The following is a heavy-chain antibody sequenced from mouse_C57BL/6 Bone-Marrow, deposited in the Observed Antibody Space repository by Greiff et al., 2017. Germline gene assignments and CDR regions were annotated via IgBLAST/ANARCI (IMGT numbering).Heavy chain of an antibody. D-gene: IGHD2-14*01. J-gene: IGHJ3*01. CDR1: GFTFSDSG. CDR3: ARGDYAYGGAGFAY. Sequence: DVKLVESGGGLVKPGGSLKLSCAASGFTFSDSGMHWVRQAPEKGLKWVAYISSGSSTISSTDTVKGRSNIPRANATNTPFLNMTSLRSEDTAMYYCARGDYAYGGAGFAYWGQGTLVTVSA. V-gene: IGHV5-17*01. CDR2: ISSGSSTI.